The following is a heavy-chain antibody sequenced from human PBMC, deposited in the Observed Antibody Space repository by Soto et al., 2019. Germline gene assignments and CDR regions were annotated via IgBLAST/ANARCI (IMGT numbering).Heavy chain of an antibody. CDR3: AKMFYYDSSGSPNWFDP. Sequence: KFQGRVTITRDTSASTAYMELSSLRSEDTAVYYCAKMFYYDSSGSPNWFDPWGQGTQVTVSS. V-gene: IGHV1-3*01. J-gene: IGHJ5*02. D-gene: IGHD3-22*01.